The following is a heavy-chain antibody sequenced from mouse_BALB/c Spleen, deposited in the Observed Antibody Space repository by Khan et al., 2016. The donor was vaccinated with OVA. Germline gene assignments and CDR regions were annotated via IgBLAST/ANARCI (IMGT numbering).Heavy chain of an antibody. CDR3: AKEGAYYRSDGWFAY. CDR2: INPVSDYT. D-gene: IGHD2-14*01. Sequence: QIQLVQSGAELTRPGASVKMSCKASGYTFTSYTMHWVKQRPGQGLEWIGYINPVSDYTNYNQNFKDKATLTAEKSSSTAYMQLRSLTSEDSAVYYCAKEGAYYRSDGWFAYWGQGTLVTVST. CDR1: GYTFTSYT. J-gene: IGHJ3*01. V-gene: IGHV1-4*01.